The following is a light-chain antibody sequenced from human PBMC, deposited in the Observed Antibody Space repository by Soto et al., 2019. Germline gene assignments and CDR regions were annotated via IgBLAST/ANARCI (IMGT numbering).Light chain of an antibody. CDR2: TAS. J-gene: IGKJ4*01. Sequence: IPMTQSPSSLSASVGDRVTITCRASQSISRNLNWYQQKPGKAPELLIYTASNLQSGVPSRFSGSGSGTDFALTISSLQPEDSAVYSCQQSHSSPLSFGGGTKVEFK. CDR3: QQSHSSPLS. V-gene: IGKV1-39*01. CDR1: QSISRN.